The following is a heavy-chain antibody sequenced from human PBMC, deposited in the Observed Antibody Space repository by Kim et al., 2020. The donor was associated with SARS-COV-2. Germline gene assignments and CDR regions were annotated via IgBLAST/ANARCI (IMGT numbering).Heavy chain of an antibody. CDR1: GFTFSSYE. CDR3: ARVEMRVNYDSVRGTYRDDYFDH. J-gene: IGHJ4*02. V-gene: IGHV3-48*03. Sequence: GGSLRLSCAASGFTFSSYEMNWVRQAPGKGLEWISYITGSESAKYYADSVKGRFTISRDNAKSSLYLQMNSLRVEDTGVYYCARVEMRVNYDSVRGTYRDDYFDHWGQGTLVTVSS. CDR2: ITGSESAK. D-gene: IGHD3-16*02.